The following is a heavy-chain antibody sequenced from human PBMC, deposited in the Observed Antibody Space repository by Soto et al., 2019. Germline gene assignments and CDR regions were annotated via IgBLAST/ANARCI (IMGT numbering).Heavy chain of an antibody. J-gene: IGHJ6*02. CDR1: GFSLSNARMG. Sequence: QVTLKESGPVLVKPTETLTLTCTVSGFSLSNARMGVSWIRQPPGKALEWLAHIFSNDEKSYSTSLKSRLTISKDTSKSQVVLTMTNMDPVDTATYYCARGRVVVVAASYYYGMDVWGQGTTVTVSS. D-gene: IGHD2-15*01. CDR2: IFSNDEK. V-gene: IGHV2-26*01. CDR3: ARGRVVVVAASYYYGMDV.